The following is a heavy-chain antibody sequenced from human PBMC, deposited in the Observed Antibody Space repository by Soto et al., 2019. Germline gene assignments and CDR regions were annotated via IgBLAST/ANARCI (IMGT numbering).Heavy chain of an antibody. D-gene: IGHD2-15*01. CDR3: ASGGSCYSRYCYFDY. CDR1: GGSISSYY. Sequence: PSETLSLTCTVSGGSISSYYWSWIRQPPGKGLEWIGYIYYSGSTNYNPSLKSRVTISVDTSKNQFSLKLSSVTAADTAVYYCASGGSCYSRYCYFDYWGQGTLVTVLL. V-gene: IGHV4-59*01. J-gene: IGHJ4*02. CDR2: IYYSGST.